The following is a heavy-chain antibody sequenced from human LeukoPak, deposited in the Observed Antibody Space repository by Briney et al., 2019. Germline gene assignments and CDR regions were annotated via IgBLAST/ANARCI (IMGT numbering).Heavy chain of an antibody. V-gene: IGHV1-69*13. CDR1: GYTFTSYF. J-gene: IGHJ6*02. D-gene: IGHD3-10*01. CDR2: IIPIFGTA. CDR3: AREDAAMVRGYYYYGMDV. Sequence: SVKVSCKASGYTFTSYFMHWVRQAPGQGLEWMGGIIPIFGTANYAQKFQGRVTITADESTSTAYMELSSLRSEDTAVYYCAREDAAMVRGYYYYGMDVWGQGTLVTVSS.